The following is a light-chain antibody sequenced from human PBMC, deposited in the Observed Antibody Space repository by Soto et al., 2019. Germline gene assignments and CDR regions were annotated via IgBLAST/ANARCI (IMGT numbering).Light chain of an antibody. CDR1: QSISSW. CDR3: QQYETFSGT. CDR2: KAS. V-gene: IGKV1-5*03. J-gene: IGKJ1*01. Sequence: DIQMTQSPSTLSASVGDRVTITCRASQSISSWLAWYQQKPGKAPRLLIYKASDLESGVPSRFSGSGSGTDFTLTISSLQPDDFATYYCQQYETFSGTFGPGTKVDI.